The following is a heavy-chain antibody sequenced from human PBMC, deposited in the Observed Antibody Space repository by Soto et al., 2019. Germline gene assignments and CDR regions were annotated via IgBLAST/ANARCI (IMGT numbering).Heavy chain of an antibody. CDR1: GFTFANYP. CDR3: AQSSTWYLESAFDI. J-gene: IGHJ3*02. CDR2: VSYDGTNQ. D-gene: IGHD6-13*01. Sequence: QVQLVESGGGVVQPGRSLRLSCAASGFTFANYPIHWVRQAPGKGLELAAVVSYDGTNQYYADSVKGRFTISRDNSKNTVYLQMNSLRPEDTAVYYCAQSSTWYLESAFDIWGQGTMVIVSS. V-gene: IGHV3-30-3*01.